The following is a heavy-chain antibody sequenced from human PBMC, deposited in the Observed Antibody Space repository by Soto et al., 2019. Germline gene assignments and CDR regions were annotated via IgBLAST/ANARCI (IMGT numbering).Heavy chain of an antibody. CDR1: GFTFSRFW. CDR2: IKQNGSEK. CDR3: ARALCSETDEL. V-gene: IGHV3-7*01. J-gene: IGHJ4*02. Sequence: EVQLVESGGGLVQPGGSLRLSCAASGFTFSRFWMSWVRQAPGKGLEWEANIKQNGSEKYYVDSVKGRFTISRDNAKNSLYLQMNSLRAEDTAVYYCARALCSETDELWGQGTLVTVSS. D-gene: IGHD6-19*01.